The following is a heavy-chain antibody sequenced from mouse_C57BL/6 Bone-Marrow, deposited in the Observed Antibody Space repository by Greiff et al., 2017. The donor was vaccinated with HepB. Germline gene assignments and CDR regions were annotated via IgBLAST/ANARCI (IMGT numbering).Heavy chain of an antibody. CDR1: GYTFTDYY. CDR2: IYPGSGNT. V-gene: IGHV1-76*01. Sequence: QVQLQQSGAELVRPGASVKLSCKASGYTFTDYYINWVKQRPGQGLEWIARIYPGSGNTYYNEKFKGKATLTAEKSSSTAYMQLSSLTSEDSAVYFCATYGSSYDYWGKGTTLTVSS. J-gene: IGHJ2*01. CDR3: ATYGSSYDY. D-gene: IGHD1-1*01.